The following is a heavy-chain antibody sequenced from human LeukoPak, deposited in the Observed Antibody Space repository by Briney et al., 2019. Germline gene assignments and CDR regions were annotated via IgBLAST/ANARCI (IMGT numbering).Heavy chain of an antibody. V-gene: IGHV1-69*04. CDR1: GGTFSSYA. Sequence: ASVKVSRKASGGTFSSYAISWVRQAPGQGLEWMGRIIPILGIANYAQKFQGRVTITADKSTSTAYMELSSLRSEDTAVYYCARDLMGIAAAGTFPSWGQGTLVTVSS. CDR3: ARDLMGIAAAGTFPS. CDR2: IIPILGIA. J-gene: IGHJ4*02. D-gene: IGHD6-13*01.